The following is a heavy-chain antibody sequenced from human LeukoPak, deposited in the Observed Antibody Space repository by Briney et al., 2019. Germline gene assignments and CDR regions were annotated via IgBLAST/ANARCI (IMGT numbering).Heavy chain of an antibody. V-gene: IGHV3-30-3*01. Sequence: GRSLRLSCAASGFTFSSYAMHWARQAPGKGLEWVAVISYDGSNKYYADSVKGRFTISRDNSKNTLYLQMNSLRAEDTAVYYCARDLTQRWLHYTADYWGQGTLVTVSS. CDR3: ARDLTQRWLHYTADY. CDR1: GFTFSSYA. CDR2: ISYDGSNK. J-gene: IGHJ4*02. D-gene: IGHD5-24*01.